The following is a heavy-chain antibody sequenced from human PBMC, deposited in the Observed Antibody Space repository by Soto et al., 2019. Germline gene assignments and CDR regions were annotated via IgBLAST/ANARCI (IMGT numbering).Heavy chain of an antibody. V-gene: IGHV5-10-1*01. D-gene: IGHD2-2*01. Sequence: GESLKISCKGSGYTFTSYWSSWVRQMPGKGLEWMARIDPIDSYTIYSPSFQGHVTISADKSMSTAYLQGSSLKASDTAMYYCARRYCSSATCPRNYYVMDVWGQGTTVTV. CDR3: ARRYCSSATCPRNYYVMDV. CDR2: IDPIDSYT. CDR1: GYTFTSYW. J-gene: IGHJ6*02.